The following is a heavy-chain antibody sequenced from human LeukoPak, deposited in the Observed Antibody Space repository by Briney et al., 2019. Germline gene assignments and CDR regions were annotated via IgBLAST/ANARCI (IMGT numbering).Heavy chain of an antibody. CDR1: GGSISSYY. V-gene: IGHV4-59*01. J-gene: IGHJ4*02. CDR2: IYYSGST. CDR3: ARGGTSADY. Sequence: SETLSLXCTVSGGSISSYYWSWIRQPPGKGLEWIGYIYYSGSTNYNPSPKSRVTISVDTSKNQFSLKLSSVTAAGTAVYYCARGGTSADYWGQGTLVTVSS.